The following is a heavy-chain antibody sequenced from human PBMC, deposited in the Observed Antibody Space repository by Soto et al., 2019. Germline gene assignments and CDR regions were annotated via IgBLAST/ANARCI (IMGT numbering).Heavy chain of an antibody. CDR3: AKDAPGYCSSTSCPSLDY. J-gene: IGHJ4*02. D-gene: IGHD2-2*01. V-gene: IGHV3-23*01. CDR1: GFTFSSYA. CDR2: ISGSGGST. Sequence: ESGGGLVQPGGSLRLSCAASGFTFSSYAMSWVRQAPGKGLEWVSAISGSGGSTYYADSVKGRFTISRDNSKNTLYLQMNSLRAEDTAVYYCAKDAPGYCSSTSCPSLDYWGQGTLVTVSS.